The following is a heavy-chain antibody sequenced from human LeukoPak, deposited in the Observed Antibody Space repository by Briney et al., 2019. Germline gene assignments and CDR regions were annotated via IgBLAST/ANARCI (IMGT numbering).Heavy chain of an antibody. CDR2: ISYDGSNK. D-gene: IGHD3-10*01. V-gene: IGHV3-30*18. J-gene: IGHJ4*02. CDR1: GFTFSSYG. Sequence: GGSLRLSCAASGFTFSSYGMHWVRQAPGKGLEWVAVISYDGSNKYYADSVKGRFTISRDNSKNTLYLQMNSLRAEDTAVYYCAKDQETYYYGSGSYYGAYDYWGQGTLVTVSS. CDR3: AKDQETYYYGSGSYYGAYDY.